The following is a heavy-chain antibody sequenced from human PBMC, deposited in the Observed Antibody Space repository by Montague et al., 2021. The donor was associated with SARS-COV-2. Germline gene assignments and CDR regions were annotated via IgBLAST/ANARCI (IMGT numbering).Heavy chain of an antibody. V-gene: IGHV3-7*03. CDR1: GFTFSSNW. Sequence: SLRLSCAASGFTFSSNWMSWVRQAPGKGLEWVANIKPDGSAGYYVDSVEGRFTISRDYAKNSLYLQMNSLRAEDTAVYYCAKGSVWGQGTTVTVSS. CDR3: AKGSV. J-gene: IGHJ6*02. CDR2: IKPDGSAG.